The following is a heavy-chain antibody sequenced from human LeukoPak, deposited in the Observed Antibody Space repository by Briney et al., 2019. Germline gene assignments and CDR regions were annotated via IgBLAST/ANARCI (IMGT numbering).Heavy chain of an antibody. CDR3: AKTGDYFDSTDYYRPDAFDI. J-gene: IGHJ3*02. Sequence: GESLRLSCAASGFDFNIYEMNWVRQAPGKGLEWVSAISGSGSMTYYADSVKGRFTISRDKSNNTLYLQMNSLRAEDTALYYCAKTGDYFDSTDYYRPDAFDIWGQGTMVTVSS. D-gene: IGHD3-22*01. V-gene: IGHV3-23*01. CDR1: GFDFNIYE. CDR2: ISGSGSMT.